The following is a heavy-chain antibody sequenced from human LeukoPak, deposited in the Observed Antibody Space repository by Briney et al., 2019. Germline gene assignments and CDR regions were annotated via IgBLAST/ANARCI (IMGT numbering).Heavy chain of an antibody. J-gene: IGHJ5*02. V-gene: IGHV5-51*01. Sequence: KPGESLKISCKGSGYSLTNYWIGGVRQMPGKGLEWMGIIYPGDSDTRYSPSFQGQVTISVDKSISTAYLQWSSLKAADTAIYYCARQRDNLIIPGGQGTLVTVSS. CDR3: ARQRDNLIIP. CDR1: GYSLTNYW. D-gene: IGHD3-9*01. CDR2: IYPGDSDT.